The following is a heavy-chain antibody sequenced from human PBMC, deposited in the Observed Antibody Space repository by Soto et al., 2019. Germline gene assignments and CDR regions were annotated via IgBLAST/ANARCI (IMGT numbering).Heavy chain of an antibody. CDR2: INPYNGNT. D-gene: IGHD1-26*01. J-gene: IGHJ5*02. V-gene: IGHV1-18*01. Sequence: ASVRVSCKASGYTFTSYGISWVRQAPGQGLEWMGWINPYNGNTNYAQKLQGRVTMTTDTSTSTAYMELRSLRSDDTAVYYCARDPVGGNWFDPWGQGNLVTVSS. CDR3: ARDPVGGNWFDP. CDR1: GYTFTSYG.